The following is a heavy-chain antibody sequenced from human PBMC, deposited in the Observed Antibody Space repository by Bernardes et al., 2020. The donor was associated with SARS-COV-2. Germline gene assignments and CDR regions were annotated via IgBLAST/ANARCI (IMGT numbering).Heavy chain of an antibody. D-gene: IGHD1-1*01. V-gene: IGHV1-2*01. CDR3: ARTRTTMSTTGIPVDY. J-gene: IGHJ4*02. CDR2: TNSYTGGT. CDR1: GYIFLGYH. Sequence: VPDSRLACGYIFLGYHLHWLRPAPAQGLAGMGRTNSYTGGTNHIQKFQGRVTNTRDTSITTAYMALSRLGSDDTDIYYCARTRTTMSTTGIPVDYWGQGTLVTVSS.